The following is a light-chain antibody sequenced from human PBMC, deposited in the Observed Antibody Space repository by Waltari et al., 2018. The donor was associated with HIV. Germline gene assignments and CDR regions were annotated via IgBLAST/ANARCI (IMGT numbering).Light chain of an antibody. Sequence: QSVLTQPPSASGTPGQRVTISCSGSSSNIGSNYVYWYQQLPGTAPKLLTYRNNQRPEGVPDRFPGSKSVSPASRAIRGLRSEVEAEYYCAAWDDSLSGYGFGTGTKVTVL. CDR1: SSNIGSNY. CDR2: RNN. CDR3: AAWDDSLSGYG. J-gene: IGLJ1*01. V-gene: IGLV1-47*01.